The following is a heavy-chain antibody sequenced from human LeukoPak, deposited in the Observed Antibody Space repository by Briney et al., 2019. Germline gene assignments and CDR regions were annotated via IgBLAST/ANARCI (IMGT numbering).Heavy chain of an antibody. CDR2: ISAYNGNT. J-gene: IGHJ4*02. CDR1: GYTFTIYG. CDR3: AITPTYYYDSSGLRGDY. D-gene: IGHD3-22*01. Sequence: ASVKVSCKASGYTFTIYGISWVRQAPGQGLEWMGWISAYNGNTNYAQKLQGRVTMTTDTSTSTAYMELRSLRSDDTAVYYCAITPTYYYDSSGLRGDYWGQGTLVTVSS. V-gene: IGHV1-18*01.